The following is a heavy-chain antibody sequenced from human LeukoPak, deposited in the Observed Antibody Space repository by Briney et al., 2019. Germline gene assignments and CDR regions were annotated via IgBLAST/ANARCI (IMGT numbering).Heavy chain of an antibody. CDR1: GFTFSNYG. V-gene: IGHV3-33*01. J-gene: IGHJ4*02. CDR2: IWYDGRTK. Sequence: GGSLRLSCEVSGFTFSNYGMHWVRQAPGKGLEWLAHIWYDGRTKFHADSVKGRFTISRDNSANTLYLQMSSLRVEDTAVYYCAREWGRIAVAGGPGYWGQGARVTVSS. CDR3: AREWGRIAVAGGPGY. D-gene: IGHD6-19*01.